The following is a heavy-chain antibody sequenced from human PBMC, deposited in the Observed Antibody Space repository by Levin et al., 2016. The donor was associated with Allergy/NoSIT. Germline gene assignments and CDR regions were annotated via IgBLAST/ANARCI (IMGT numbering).Heavy chain of an antibody. CDR2: IYYSGST. J-gene: IGHJ5*02. V-gene: IGHV4-59*01. CDR3: ARDSRTQKLDP. Sequence: SETLSLTCTVSGGSISSYYWSWIRQPPGKGLEWIGYIYYSGSTNYNPSLKSRVTISVDTSKNQFSLKLSSVTAADTAVYYCARDSRTQKLDPWGQGTLVTVSS. CDR1: GGSISSYY.